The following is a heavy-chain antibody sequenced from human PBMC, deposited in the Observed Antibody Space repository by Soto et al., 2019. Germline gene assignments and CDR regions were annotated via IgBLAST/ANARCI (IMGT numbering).Heavy chain of an antibody. Sequence: SETLSLTCTVSGGSISSYYWSWIRRPPGKGLEWIGYIYYSGSTNYNPSLKSRVTISVDTSKNQFSLKLSSVTAADTAVHYCAGIAARRGAGWLDPWGQGTLVTVSS. CDR3: AGIAARRGAGWLDP. CDR2: IYYSGST. J-gene: IGHJ5*02. V-gene: IGHV4-59*01. CDR1: GGSISSYY. D-gene: IGHD6-6*01.